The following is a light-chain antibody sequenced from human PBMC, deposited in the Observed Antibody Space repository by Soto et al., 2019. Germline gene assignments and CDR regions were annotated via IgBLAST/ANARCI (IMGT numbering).Light chain of an antibody. CDR3: QQYNDYSAWT. CDR1: QSVRDS. Sequence: DIQMTQSPSSLSASVGDRVTISCRASQSVRDSVNWFQHKPGEAPKLLIYAASTLHWGVPSRFSGSGSGTYFTLTINSLQPEDFATYYCQQYNDYSAWTLGHGTKVDIK. CDR2: AAS. J-gene: IGKJ1*01. V-gene: IGKV1-39*01.